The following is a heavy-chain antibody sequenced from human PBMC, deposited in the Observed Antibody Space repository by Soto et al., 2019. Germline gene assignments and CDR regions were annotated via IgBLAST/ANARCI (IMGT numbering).Heavy chain of an antibody. V-gene: IGHV4-34*01. Sequence: QVQLQQWGAGLLKPSETLSLTCAVYGGSFSGYYWSWIRQPPGKGLEWIGEINQSGSTNYNPSLKSRVTISVDTSKNQFSLKLSSVTAADTAVYYCARGWGYCSGGSCYKDYYYYMDVWGKGTTVTVSS. CDR1: GGSFSGYY. CDR3: ARGWGYCSGGSCYKDYYYYMDV. D-gene: IGHD2-15*01. CDR2: INQSGST. J-gene: IGHJ6*03.